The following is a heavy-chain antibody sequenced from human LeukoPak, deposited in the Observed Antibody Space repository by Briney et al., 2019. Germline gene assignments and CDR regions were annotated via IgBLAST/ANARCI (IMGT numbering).Heavy chain of an antibody. J-gene: IGHJ4*02. CDR2: INPSDGRT. D-gene: IGHD5-24*01. V-gene: IGHV1-46*01. CDR1: GYTFTSYY. CDR3: AIAERSTMGEMGVDY. Sequence: GASVKVSCKASGYTFTSYYMHWVRQAPGQGLEWMGIINPSDGRTSYAQKFQGRVTMTRDTSTRTAYMELSSLRTEDTAVYFCAIAERSTMGEMGVDYWGQGTLVTVSS.